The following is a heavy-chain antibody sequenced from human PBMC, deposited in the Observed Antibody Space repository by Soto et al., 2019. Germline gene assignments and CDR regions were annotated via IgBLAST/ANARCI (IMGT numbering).Heavy chain of an antibody. D-gene: IGHD2-2*02. CDR1: GFTVSSNY. J-gene: IGHJ4*02. V-gene: IGHV3-66*01. Sequence: PGGSLRLSCAASGFTVSSNYMSWVRQAPGKGLEWVSVIYSGGSTYYADSVKGRFTISRDNSKNTLYLQMNSLRAEDTAVYYCASDIPGKPGFDYWGQGTLVTVSS. CDR2: IYSGGST. CDR3: ASDIPGKPGFDY.